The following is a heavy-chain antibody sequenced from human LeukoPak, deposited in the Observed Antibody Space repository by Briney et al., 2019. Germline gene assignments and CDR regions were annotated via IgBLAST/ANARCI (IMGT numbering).Heavy chain of an antibody. J-gene: IGHJ6*04. D-gene: IGHD3-10*01. Sequence: GGSLRLSCAASGFTFSSYGMHWVRQAPGNGLEWVAVISYDGSNKYYADSVKGRFTISRDNSKNTLYLQMNSLRAEDTAVYYCAKGTGSYDRYYYYGMDVWGKGTTVTLSS. CDR3: AKGTGSYDRYYYYGMDV. CDR1: GFTFSSYG. CDR2: ISYDGSNK. V-gene: IGHV3-30*18.